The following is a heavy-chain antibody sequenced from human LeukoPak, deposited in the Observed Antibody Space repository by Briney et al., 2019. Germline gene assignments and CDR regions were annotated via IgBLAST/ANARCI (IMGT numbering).Heavy chain of an antibody. D-gene: IGHD2-15*01. Sequence: GGSLRLSCAASGFTFSSYAMHWVRQAPGKGLEWVAVISYDGGNKYYADSVKGRFTISRDNSKNTLYLQMNSLRAEDTAVYYCARDKSCSGGSCHYFDYWGQGTLVTVSS. CDR3: ARDKSCSGGSCHYFDY. J-gene: IGHJ4*02. CDR2: ISYDGGNK. V-gene: IGHV3-30-3*01. CDR1: GFTFSSYA.